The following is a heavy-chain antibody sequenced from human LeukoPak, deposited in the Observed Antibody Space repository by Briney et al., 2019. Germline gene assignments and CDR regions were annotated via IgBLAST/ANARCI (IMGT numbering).Heavy chain of an antibody. J-gene: IGHJ5*02. D-gene: IGHD1-26*01. Sequence: NPGGSLRLSCAASEFTFNSYSMSWVRQAPGKGLEWVSSISSSGGHIYYADSVKGRFTISRDNAKNSLYLQMNSLRAEDTAVYYCATTPPTYSSTWYHPWGQGTLVTVSS. CDR3: ATTPPTYSSTWYHP. CDR1: EFTFNSYS. CDR2: ISSSGGHI. V-gene: IGHV3-21*01.